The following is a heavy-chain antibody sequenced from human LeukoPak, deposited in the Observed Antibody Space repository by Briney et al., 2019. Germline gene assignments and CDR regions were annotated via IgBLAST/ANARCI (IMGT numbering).Heavy chain of an antibody. V-gene: IGHV3-74*01. Sequence: GGSLRLSCVASGFTFDDHGMNWARQAPGKGLVWVSRIDSDGSTTSYADSVKGRFTISRDNAKNTLYLQMNSLRAEDTAVYYCARGASGYSYGWGQGTLVTVSS. CDR2: IDSDGSTT. CDR3: ARGASGYSYG. D-gene: IGHD5-18*01. CDR1: GFTFDDHG. J-gene: IGHJ4*02.